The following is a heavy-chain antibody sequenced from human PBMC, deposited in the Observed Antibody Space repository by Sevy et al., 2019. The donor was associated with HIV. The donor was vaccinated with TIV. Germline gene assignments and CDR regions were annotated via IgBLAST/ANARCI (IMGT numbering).Heavy chain of an antibody. J-gene: IGHJ6*02. Sequence: SETLSLTCTVSGGSISSYYWSWIRQPPGKGLEWIGYIYYSGSTNYNPSLKSRVTISVDTSKNQFSLKLSSVTAADTAVYYYARDGRGYSSSSYYYYGMDVWGQGTTVTVSS. CDR1: GGSISSYY. V-gene: IGHV4-59*13. CDR2: IYYSGST. CDR3: ARDGRGYSSSSYYYYGMDV. D-gene: IGHD6-13*01.